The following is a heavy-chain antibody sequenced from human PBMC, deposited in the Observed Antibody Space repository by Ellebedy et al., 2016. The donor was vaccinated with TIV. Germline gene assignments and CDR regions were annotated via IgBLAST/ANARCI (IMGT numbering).Heavy chain of an antibody. J-gene: IGHJ3*01. D-gene: IGHD4-23*01. CDR3: ARDPVGVGPAFDV. V-gene: IGHV3-23*01. Sequence: PGGSLRLSCAASGFTFRVNAMSWVRQAPGKGLEWVSSITESGGNTYYADSVEGRFTISRDNSKDTLYLQMNSLRAEDTAIYYCARDPVGVGPAFDVWGQGTMVTVSS. CDR1: GFTFRVNA. CDR2: ITESGGNT.